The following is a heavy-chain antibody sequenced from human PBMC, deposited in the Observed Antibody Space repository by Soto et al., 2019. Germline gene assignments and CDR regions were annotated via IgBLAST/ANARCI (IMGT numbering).Heavy chain of an antibody. D-gene: IGHD6-19*01. CDR3: AKDPLWGQWLEYGYLDQ. V-gene: IGHV3-23*01. J-gene: IGHJ5*02. CDR1: GLTFSSYA. CDR2: ISNTGLTT. Sequence: EVQLLESGGGLVQPGGSLRLSCAASGLTFSSYAMSWVRQAPGRGLEWVAVISNTGLTTHYADSVKGRFTISRDNSKRKVDLQMNSLRIDDTAVDFCAKDPLWGQWLEYGYLDQWGQGNLVTVSS.